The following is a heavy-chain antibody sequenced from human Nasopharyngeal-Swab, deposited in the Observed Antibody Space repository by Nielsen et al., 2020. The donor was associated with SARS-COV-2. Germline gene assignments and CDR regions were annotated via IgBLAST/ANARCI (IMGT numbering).Heavy chain of an antibody. CDR1: GGSISSYY. V-gene: IGHV4-59*01. CDR2: IYYSGST. CDR3: ARFTSSDWYFDL. Sequence: SETLSLTCTVSGGSISSYYWSWIRQLPGKGLEWIGYIYYSGSTNYNPSLKSRLTISVDTSKNQFSLKLSSVTAADTAVYYCARFTSSDWYFDLWGRGTLVTVSS. D-gene: IGHD2-2*01. J-gene: IGHJ2*01.